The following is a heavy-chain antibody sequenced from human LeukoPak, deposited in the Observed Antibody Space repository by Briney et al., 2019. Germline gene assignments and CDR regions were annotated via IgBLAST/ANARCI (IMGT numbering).Heavy chain of an antibody. CDR1: GGSFSGYY. CDR2: INHSGST. J-gene: IGHJ6*03. V-gene: IGHV4-34*01. Sequence: SETLSLTCAVYGGSFSGYYWSWIRQPPGKGLEWIGEINHSGSTNYNPSIKSRVTISVDTSKNQFSLNLTSVTAADTAVYYCARESSGNYYNPLGYMDVWGKGTTVTVSS. CDR3: ARESSGNYYNPLGYMDV. D-gene: IGHD3-10*01.